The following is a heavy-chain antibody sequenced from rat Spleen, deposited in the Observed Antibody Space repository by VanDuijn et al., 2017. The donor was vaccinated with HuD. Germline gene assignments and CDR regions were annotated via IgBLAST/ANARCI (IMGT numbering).Heavy chain of an antibody. Sequence: QVQLKESGPGLVQPSQTLSLTCTVSGLSFTSYHINWVRQPPGKGREWMGVMWTNGDTSYNSGVKSRLSISRDISKSQVFLKMSSLQTEDTATYYCASLSTCIPLDYWYFDFWGPGTMVTVSS. CDR3: ASLSTCIPLDYWYFDF. D-gene: IGHD1-6*01. CDR2: MWTNGDT. CDR1: GLSFTSYH. J-gene: IGHJ1*01. V-gene: IGHV2-32*01.